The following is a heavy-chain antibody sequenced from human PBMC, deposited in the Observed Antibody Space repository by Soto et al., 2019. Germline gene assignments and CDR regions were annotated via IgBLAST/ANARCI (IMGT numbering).Heavy chain of an antibody. J-gene: IGHJ4*02. CDR2: INHSGST. V-gene: IGHV4-34*01. Sequence: NPSETLSLTCAVYGGSFSGYYWSWIRQPPGKGLEWIGEINHSGSTNYNPSLKSRVTISVDTSKNQFSLKLSSVTAADTAVYYCARAVRRIFGVVIGPGYFDYWGQGTLGTVSS. CDR1: GGSFSGYY. CDR3: ARAVRRIFGVVIGPGYFDY. D-gene: IGHD3-3*01.